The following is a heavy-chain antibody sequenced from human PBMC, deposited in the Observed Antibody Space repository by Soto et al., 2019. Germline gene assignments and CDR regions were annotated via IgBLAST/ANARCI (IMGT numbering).Heavy chain of an antibody. CDR2: INPSGGST. V-gene: IGHV1-46*01. D-gene: IGHD2-2*01. CDR1: GYTFTSYY. Sequence: ASVKVSCKASGYTFTSYYMHWVRQAPGQGLEWMGIINPSGGSTSYAQKFQGRVTMTRDTSTSTVYMELSSLRSEDTAVYYCASAMTQAQYDSLGNYYYGMDVWGQGTTVTVSS. J-gene: IGHJ6*02. CDR3: ASAMTQAQYDSLGNYYYGMDV.